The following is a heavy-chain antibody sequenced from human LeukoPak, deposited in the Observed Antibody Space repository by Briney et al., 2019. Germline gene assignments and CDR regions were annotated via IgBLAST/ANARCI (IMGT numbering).Heavy chain of an antibody. CDR2: IYYSGST. V-gene: IGHV4-59*08. Sequence: SETLSLTCTVSGGSISSYYWSWIRQPPGKGLEWIGYIYYSGSTNYNPPLKSRVTISVDTSKNQFSLKLSSVTAADTAVYYCARRSGDGKRDAFDIRGQGTMVTVSS. D-gene: IGHD5-24*01. J-gene: IGHJ3*02. CDR3: ARRSGDGKRDAFDI. CDR1: GGSISSYY.